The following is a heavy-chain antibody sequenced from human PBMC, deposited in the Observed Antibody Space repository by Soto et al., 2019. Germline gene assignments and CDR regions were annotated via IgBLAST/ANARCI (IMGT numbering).Heavy chain of an antibody. Sequence: PAKASSKERRLGLDSTSGHSLRHARGHRLQWIGWIDVGSGNANYAQMDQERVTISRDMSTSTAYMELTSLRPEDTAVYYCARDWAAVGPFDYWGQGTLVTVSS. V-gene: IGHV1-58*01. CDR3: ARDWAAVGPFDY. J-gene: IGHJ4*02. CDR2: IDVGSGNA. D-gene: IGHD6-13*01. CDR1: RLGLDSTS.